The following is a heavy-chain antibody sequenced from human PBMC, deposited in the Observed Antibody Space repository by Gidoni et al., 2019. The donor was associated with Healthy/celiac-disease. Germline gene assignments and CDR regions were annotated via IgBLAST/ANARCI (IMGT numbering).Heavy chain of an antibody. J-gene: IGHJ4*02. CDR1: GGSISSSSNY. V-gene: IGHV4-39*01. D-gene: IGHD3-10*01. CDR2: IYYSGST. Sequence: QLQLQESGPGLVKPPETLSLTCTVSGGSISSSSNYWGWFRQPPGKGLEWIGSIYYSGSTYSNPSLKSRVTISVDTSKNQFSLKLSSVTAADTAVYYCASHTYYYGSGSYFTHWGQGTLVTVSS. CDR3: ASHTYYYGSGSYFTH.